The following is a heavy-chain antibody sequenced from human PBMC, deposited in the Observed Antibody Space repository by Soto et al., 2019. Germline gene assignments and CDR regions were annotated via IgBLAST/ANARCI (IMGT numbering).Heavy chain of an antibody. CDR3: GKDRDYGPPSDAFDI. CDR1: GYTFNHYG. CDR2: ISAYNGDT. J-gene: IGHJ3*02. Sequence: QVQLVQSGAEVKNPGASVKVSCKASGYTFNHYGISWVRQAPGQGLEWMGWISAYNGDTNYAQRFQGRLTLTTDTSTSTAYMELRSLRFDDTAVYYCGKDRDYGPPSDAFDIWGQGTLVTVSS. D-gene: IGHD4-17*01. V-gene: IGHV1-18*01.